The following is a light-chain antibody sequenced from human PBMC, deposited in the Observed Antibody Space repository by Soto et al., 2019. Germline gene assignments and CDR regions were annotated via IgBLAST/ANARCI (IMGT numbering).Light chain of an antibody. CDR1: QSLLHSNGYNY. Sequence: DIVMTQSPLSLPVTPGEPASISFRSSQSLLHSNGYNYLGWYLQKPGQSPQLLIYLGSNRASGVPDRFSGSGSGTDFTLKISRVEAEDVGVYYCMQALQTPWTFGQGTKVEIK. CDR2: LGS. J-gene: IGKJ1*01. V-gene: IGKV2-28*01. CDR3: MQALQTPWT.